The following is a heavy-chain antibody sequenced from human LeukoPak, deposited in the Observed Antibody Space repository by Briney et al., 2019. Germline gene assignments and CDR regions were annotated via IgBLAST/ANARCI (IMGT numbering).Heavy chain of an antibody. J-gene: IGHJ4*02. V-gene: IGHV1-2*06. Sequence: ASVKVSCKASGYTFTGYYMHWVRQAPGQGLEWMGRINPNSGGTNYAQKFQGRVTMTRDTSISTAYMELSRLRSDDTAVYYCARIPNYGILTGCFDYWGQGTLVTVSS. CDR3: ARIPNYGILTGCFDY. D-gene: IGHD3-9*01. CDR1: GYTFTGYY. CDR2: INPNSGGT.